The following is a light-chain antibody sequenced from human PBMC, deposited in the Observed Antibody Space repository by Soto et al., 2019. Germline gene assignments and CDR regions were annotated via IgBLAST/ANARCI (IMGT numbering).Light chain of an antibody. J-gene: IGLJ1*01. CDR2: EGS. V-gene: IGLV2-23*01. CDR1: SSDVGSYNL. Sequence: QSGLTQPASVSGSPGQSIIIPCTGTSSDVGSYNLVSWYQQHPGKAPKLIIYEGSKRPSGVSNRVSGSKSGNTAYLTISGLQAEDEADYYCYSYAGSSTFVFGPGTTLTVL. CDR3: YSYAGSSTFV.